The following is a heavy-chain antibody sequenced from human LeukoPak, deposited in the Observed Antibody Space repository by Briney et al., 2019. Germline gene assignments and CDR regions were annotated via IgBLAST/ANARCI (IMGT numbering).Heavy chain of an antibody. D-gene: IGHD6-13*01. CDR3: ARPGTAAAGTGWFDP. V-gene: IGHV3-21*01. CDR1: GFTFSSYS. CDR2: ISSSSSYI. J-gene: IGHJ5*02. Sequence: GGSLRLSCAASGFTFSSYSMNWVRQAPGKGLEWVSSISSSSSYIYYADSMKGRFTISRDNAKNSLYLQMNSLRGEGTAVYYCARPGTAAAGTGWFDPWGQGTLVTVSS.